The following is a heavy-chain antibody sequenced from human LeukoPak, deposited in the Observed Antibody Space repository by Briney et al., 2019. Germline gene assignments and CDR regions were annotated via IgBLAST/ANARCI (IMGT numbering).Heavy chain of an antibody. D-gene: IGHD3-10*01. CDR3: ARALLLWFGESPTSFDY. V-gene: IGHV3-48*01. CDR1: GFTFSSYS. CDR2: ISSSSSTI. J-gene: IGHJ4*02. Sequence: GGSLRLSCAASGFTFSSYSMNWVRQAPGKGLEWVSYISSSSSTIYYADSVKGRFTISRDNAKNSLCLQMNSLRAEDTAVYYCARALLLWFGESPTSFDYWGQGTLVTVSS.